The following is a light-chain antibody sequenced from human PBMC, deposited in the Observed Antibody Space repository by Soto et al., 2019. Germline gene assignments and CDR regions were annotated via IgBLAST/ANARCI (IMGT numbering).Light chain of an antibody. CDR1: ERVIRF. V-gene: IGKV1-39*01. Sequence: DIQMTQSPSSLSASVGDTVTITCRASERVIRFLNWYQQKPGEAPKVLIYSASSLQGGVPPRFSGSGSGTDFTLTIPSLQTEDFATYYCKQSYSAPFAFGPGTKVDIK. J-gene: IGKJ3*01. CDR2: SAS. CDR3: KQSYSAPFA.